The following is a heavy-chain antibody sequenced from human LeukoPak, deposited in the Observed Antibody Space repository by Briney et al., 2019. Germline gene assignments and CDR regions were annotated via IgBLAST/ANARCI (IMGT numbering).Heavy chain of an antibody. CDR1: GFTVSSNY. V-gene: IGHV3-66*02. CDR3: ARGATAIFFDY. J-gene: IGHJ4*02. CDR2: IYSGGTT. D-gene: IGHD1-26*01. Sequence: PGGSLRLSCAASGFTVSSNYMSWVRQAPGKGLEWVSVIYSGGTTYYADSVKGRFTISRDNSKNTLYLQMNSLRAEDTAVYYCARGATAIFFDYWGQGTLVTVSS.